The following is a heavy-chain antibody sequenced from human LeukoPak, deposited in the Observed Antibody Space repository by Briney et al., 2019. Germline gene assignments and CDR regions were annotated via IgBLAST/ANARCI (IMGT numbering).Heavy chain of an antibody. V-gene: IGHV4-34*01. J-gene: IGHJ4*02. CDR1: GGSFSGYY. Sequence: SETLSLTCAVYGGSFSGYYWSWIRQPPGKGLEWIGEINHSGSTNYNPSLKSRVTISVDTSKNQFSLKLSSVTAADTAVYYCARSGYSYGKIDYWGQGTLVTVSS. D-gene: IGHD5-18*01. CDR3: ARSGYSYGKIDY. CDR2: INHSGST.